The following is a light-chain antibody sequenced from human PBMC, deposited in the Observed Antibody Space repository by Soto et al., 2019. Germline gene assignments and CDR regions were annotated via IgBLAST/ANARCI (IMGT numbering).Light chain of an antibody. CDR3: AVWDDSLKGPV. Sequence: QAVVTQPPSSSGTPGQRVTISCSGGSSNIGSNPVNWYQQLPGTAPKLLIHTNDRRPSEVPDRFSGSKSGTSASLAISGLQSEDAADYYCAVWDDSLKGPVFGTGTKVTAL. J-gene: IGLJ1*01. V-gene: IGLV1-44*01. CDR1: SSNIGSNP. CDR2: TND.